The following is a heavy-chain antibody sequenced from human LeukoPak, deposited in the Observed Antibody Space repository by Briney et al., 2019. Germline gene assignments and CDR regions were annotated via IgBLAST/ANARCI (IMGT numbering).Heavy chain of an antibody. Sequence: GGSLRLSCAASGFTFSSYSMNWVRQAPGKGLEWVSSISSSSSYIYYADPVKGRFTISRDNAKNSLYLQMNSLRAEDTAVYYCAREEWLQFGEVDYWGQGTLVTVSS. D-gene: IGHD5-24*01. V-gene: IGHV3-21*01. CDR3: AREEWLQFGEVDY. CDR1: GFTFSSYS. CDR2: ISSSSSYI. J-gene: IGHJ4*02.